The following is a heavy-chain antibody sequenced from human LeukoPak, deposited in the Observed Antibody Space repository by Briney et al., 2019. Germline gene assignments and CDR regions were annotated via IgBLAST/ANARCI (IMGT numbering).Heavy chain of an antibody. J-gene: IGHJ6*03. CDR2: IYTSGTT. Sequence: SETLSLTCTVSGGSISSYFWSWIRQPAGKGLEWIGRIYTSGTTNYNTTLKSRLTMSVDTSKNQFSLRLTSVTAADTAVYYCARLSVIVGAALEYYYYYMDVWGQGTTVTVSS. CDR1: GGSISSYF. CDR3: ARLSVIVGAALEYYYYYMDV. V-gene: IGHV4-4*07. D-gene: IGHD1-26*01.